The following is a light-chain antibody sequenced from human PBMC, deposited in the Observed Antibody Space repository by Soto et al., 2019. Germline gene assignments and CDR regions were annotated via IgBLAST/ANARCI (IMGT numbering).Light chain of an antibody. V-gene: IGKV1-39*01. CDR3: QHSYSTPRT. Sequence: DIQMTQSPSSLSASVGDRVTITCRASQSISSYLNWYQQKPGKAPKLLLYAASSLQSGVPSRFSGSGSGKDFTLTISSLQPEDFATYYGQHSYSTPRTFGQGTKVEIK. CDR1: QSISSY. CDR2: AAS. J-gene: IGKJ1*01.